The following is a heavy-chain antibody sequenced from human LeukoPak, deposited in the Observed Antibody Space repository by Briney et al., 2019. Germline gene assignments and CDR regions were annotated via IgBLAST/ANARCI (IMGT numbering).Heavy chain of an antibody. CDR1: GFTVSSNY. CDR2: IYSGGST. D-gene: IGHD6-13*01. V-gene: IGHV3-66*01. J-gene: IGHJ4*02. CDR3: AAIAAADLGSIDY. Sequence: GGSLRLSCAASGFTVSSNYMSWVRQAPGKGLEWVSVIYSGGSTYYADSVKGRFTISRDNSKNTLYLQMNSLRVEDTAVYYCAAIAAADLGSIDYWGQGTLVTVSS.